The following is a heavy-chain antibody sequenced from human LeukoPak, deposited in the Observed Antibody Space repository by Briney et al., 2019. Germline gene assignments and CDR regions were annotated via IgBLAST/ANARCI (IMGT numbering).Heavy chain of an antibody. J-gene: IGHJ4*02. Sequence: GRSLRLSCAASGFTFDDYAMHWVRQAPGKGLEWVSGISWNSGSIGYADSVKGRFTISRDNAKNSLYLQMNSLRAEDTAVYYCARGRGSYALWGQGTLVTVSS. CDR1: GFTFDDYA. V-gene: IGHV3-9*01. CDR3: ARGRGSYAL. CDR2: ISWNSGSI. D-gene: IGHD1-26*01.